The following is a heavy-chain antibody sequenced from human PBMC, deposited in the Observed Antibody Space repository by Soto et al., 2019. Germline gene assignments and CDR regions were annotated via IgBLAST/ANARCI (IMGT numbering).Heavy chain of an antibody. J-gene: IGHJ4*02. Sequence: SETLSLACAVYGGCFSGYYGSWIRQAPGKGLEWIGEINHSGSTNYNPSLKSRVTISVDTSKNQLSLKLRSVTAADTDVYYCARGRRQLALWGQGTLVTVSS. D-gene: IGHD6-13*01. CDR3: ARGRRQLAL. CDR1: GGCFSGYY. V-gene: IGHV4-34*01. CDR2: INHSGST.